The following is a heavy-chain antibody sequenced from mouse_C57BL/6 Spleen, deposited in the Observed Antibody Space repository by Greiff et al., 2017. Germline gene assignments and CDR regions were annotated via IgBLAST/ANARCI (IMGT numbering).Heavy chain of an antibody. CDR2: IYPGSGST. J-gene: IGHJ4*01. V-gene: IGHV1-55*01. CDR1: GYTFTSYW. D-gene: IGHD2-3*01. Sequence: VQLQQPGAELVKPGASVKMSCKASGYTFTSYWITWVKQRPGQGLEWIGDIYPGSGSTNDNEKFKSKATLTVDTSSSTAYMQLSSLTSEDSAVYYCAREGWLFYYAMDYWGQGTSVTVSS. CDR3: AREGWLFYYAMDY.